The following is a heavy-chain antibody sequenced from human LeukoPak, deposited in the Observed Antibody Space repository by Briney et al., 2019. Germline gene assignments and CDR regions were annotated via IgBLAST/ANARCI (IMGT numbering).Heavy chain of an antibody. Sequence: PGGSLRLSCAASGFTVSSNYMNWVRQASGKGLEWVSSISSSSTYIYYADSVKGRFTISRDNAKNSLSLQMNSLRAEDTAVYYCAREALNMYYGMDVWGQGTTITVSS. CDR1: GFTVSSNY. J-gene: IGHJ6*02. CDR3: AREALNMYYGMDV. V-gene: IGHV3-21*01. D-gene: IGHD1/OR15-1a*01. CDR2: ISSSSTYI.